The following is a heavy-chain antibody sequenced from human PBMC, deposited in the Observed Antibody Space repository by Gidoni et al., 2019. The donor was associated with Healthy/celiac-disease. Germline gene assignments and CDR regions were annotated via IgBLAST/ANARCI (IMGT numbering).Heavy chain of an antibody. J-gene: IGHJ4*02. CDR2: IYYSGST. V-gene: IGHV4-59*01. Sequence: QVQLQASCPGLVQPSETLSLPCTVSGGSISSYYWSWIRQPPGKGLEWIGYIYYSGSTNYNPSLKSRVTISVDTSKNQFALKLSSVTAADTAVYYCARVAVPAAVDYWGQGTLVTVSS. CDR1: GGSISSYY. D-gene: IGHD2-2*01. CDR3: ARVAVPAAVDY.